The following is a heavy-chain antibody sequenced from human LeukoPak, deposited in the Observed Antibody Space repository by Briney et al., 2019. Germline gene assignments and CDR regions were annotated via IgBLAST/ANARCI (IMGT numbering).Heavy chain of an antibody. V-gene: IGHV1-8*01. Sequence: XSVKVSCKASGYTFTSYDFNWVRQATGQRPEWMGWMSPNSGDTGYAQKFQDRVTMTRNTSISTAYMELSSLRSDDTAVYYCARGPPTWGYDYWGPGTLVTVSS. J-gene: IGHJ4*02. CDR1: GYTFTSYD. CDR3: ARGPPTWGYDY. CDR2: MSPNSGDT. D-gene: IGHD7-27*01.